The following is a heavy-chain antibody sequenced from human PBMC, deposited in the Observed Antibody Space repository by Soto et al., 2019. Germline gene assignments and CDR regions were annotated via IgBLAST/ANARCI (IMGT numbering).Heavy chain of an antibody. CDR2: INHSGRV. Sequence: TLSLTCAVYCGSFTGHSWTWSRQSPGKGLEWIGDINHSGRVNYSPSLKSRVTISLDTSKNQFSLTLSAVTAADTAMYYCSTRAYDTNGYYRFDPWGQGTLVTVSS. V-gene: IGHV4-34*01. CDR3: STRAYDTNGYYRFDP. D-gene: IGHD3-22*01. CDR1: CGSFTGHS. J-gene: IGHJ5*01.